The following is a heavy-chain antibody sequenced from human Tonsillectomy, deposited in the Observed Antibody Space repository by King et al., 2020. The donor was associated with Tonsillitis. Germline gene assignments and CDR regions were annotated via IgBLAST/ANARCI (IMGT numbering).Heavy chain of an antibody. CDR3: AKEGLGRWYFDL. Sequence: VQLVESGGGLVQPGGSLRLSCAASGFTFSSYAMSWVRQAPGKGLEWVSVIYSGGSSTYYADSVKGRFTISRGNSKNTLYLQMNSLRAEDTAVYYCAKEGLGRWYFDLWGRGTLVTVSS. CDR2: IYSGGSST. V-gene: IGHV3-23*03. D-gene: IGHD6-19*01. CDR1: GFTFSSYA. J-gene: IGHJ2*01.